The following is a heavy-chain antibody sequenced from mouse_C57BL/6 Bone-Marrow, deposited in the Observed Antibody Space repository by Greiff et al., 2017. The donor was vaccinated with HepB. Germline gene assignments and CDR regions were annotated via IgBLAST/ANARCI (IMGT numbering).Heavy chain of an antibody. CDR1: GYTFTDYY. Sequence: VQLKESGPVLVKPGASVKMSCKASGYTFTDYYMNWVKQSHGKSLEWIGVINPYNGGTSYNQKFKGKATLTVDKSSSTAYMELNSLTSEDSAVYYCGRGLRGLRGYAMDYWGQRTSVTVSS. CDR2: INPYNGGT. CDR3: GRGLRGLRGYAMDY. J-gene: IGHJ4*01. V-gene: IGHV1-19*01. D-gene: IGHD2-4*01.